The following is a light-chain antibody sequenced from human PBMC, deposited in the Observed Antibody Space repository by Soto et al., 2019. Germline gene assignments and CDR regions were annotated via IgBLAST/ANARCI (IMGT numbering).Light chain of an antibody. V-gene: IGLV2-8*01. CDR3: SSYAGSNHVI. CDR1: SSDVGGYNF. Sequence: QSVLTQPPSAAGSPGQSVAISCTGTSSDVGGYNFVSWYQQHPGKAPKVLIYEVSKRASGVPDRFSGSKSGNTASLTVSGLQAEDEADYYCSSYAGSNHVIFGGGTKLTVL. J-gene: IGLJ2*01. CDR2: EVS.